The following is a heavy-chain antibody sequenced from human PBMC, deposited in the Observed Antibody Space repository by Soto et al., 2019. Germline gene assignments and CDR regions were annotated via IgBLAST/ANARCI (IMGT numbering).Heavy chain of an antibody. CDR1: GGTFSSYA. CDR3: ARVEAYSNPRHYYYYGMDV. D-gene: IGHD4-4*01. CDR2: IIPIFGTA. V-gene: IGHV1-69*06. J-gene: IGHJ6*02. Sequence: QVQLVQSGAEVKKPGSSVKVSCKASGGTFSSYAISWVRQAPGQGLEWMGGIIPIFGTANYAQKFQGRVTITADKSTSTAYMELSSLRSEDTAVYYCARVEAYSNPRHYYYYGMDVWGQGTTVTVSS.